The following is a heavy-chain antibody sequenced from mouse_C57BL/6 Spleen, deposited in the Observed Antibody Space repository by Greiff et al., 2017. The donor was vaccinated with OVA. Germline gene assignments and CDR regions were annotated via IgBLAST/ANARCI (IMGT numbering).Heavy chain of an antibody. CDR3: TRGGIGFVPYFDY. J-gene: IGHJ2*01. Sequence: VQRVESGAELVRPGASVTLSCKASGYTFTDYEMHWVKQTPVHGLEWIGAIDPETGGTAYNQKFKGKAILTADKSSSTAYMELRSLTSEDSADYYGTRGGIGFVPYFDYWGQGTTLTVSS. CDR2: IDPETGGT. CDR1: GYTFTDYE. D-gene: IGHD2-2*01. V-gene: IGHV1-15*01.